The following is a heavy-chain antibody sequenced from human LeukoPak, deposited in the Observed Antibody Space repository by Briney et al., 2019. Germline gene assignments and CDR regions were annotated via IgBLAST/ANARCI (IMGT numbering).Heavy chain of an antibody. CDR1: GFTFGSYA. J-gene: IGHJ5*02. D-gene: IGHD6-19*01. V-gene: IGHV3-23*01. CDR3: AKGSGSGWYGWFAP. CDR2: IDASGGST. Sequence: GGSLRLSCAASGFTFGSYAMTWVRQALGKGLEWVSSIDASGGSTYYADSVKGRFTISRDNSKNTFYLQMNTLRADDTAVYYCAKGSGSGWYGWFAPWGQGTLVTVSS.